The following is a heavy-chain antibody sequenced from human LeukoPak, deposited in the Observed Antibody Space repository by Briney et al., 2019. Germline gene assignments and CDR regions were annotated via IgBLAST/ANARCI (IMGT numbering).Heavy chain of an antibody. CDR1: GFTVSNNY. Sequence: GGSLRLSCAASGFTVSNNYMSWVRQAPGKGLEWVSVIYSGGSTYYADSVKGRFTISRDNSKNTLYLQMNSLRAEDTAVYYCARGRYDTIFGVVINYYYYGMDVWGQGTTVTVSS. CDR2: IYSGGST. J-gene: IGHJ6*02. D-gene: IGHD3-3*01. CDR3: ARGRYDTIFGVVINYYYYGMDV. V-gene: IGHV3-66*02.